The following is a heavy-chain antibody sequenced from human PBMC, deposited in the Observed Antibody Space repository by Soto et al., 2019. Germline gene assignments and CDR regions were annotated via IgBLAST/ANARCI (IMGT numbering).Heavy chain of an antibody. V-gene: IGHV4-34*01. J-gene: IGHJ6*02. CDR2: INHSGST. CDR1: GGSFSGYY. D-gene: IGHD6-6*01. Sequence: SETLSLTCAVYGGSFSGYYWSWIRQPPGKGLEWIGEINHSGSTNYNPSLKSRVTISVDTSKNQFSLKLSSVTAADTAVYYCARGVGIAARPIYYYYSMDVWGQGTTVTVSS. CDR3: ARGVGIAARPIYYYYSMDV.